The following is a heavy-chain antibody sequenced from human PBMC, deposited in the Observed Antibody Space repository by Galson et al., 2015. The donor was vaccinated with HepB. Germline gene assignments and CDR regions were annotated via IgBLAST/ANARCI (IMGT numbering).Heavy chain of an antibody. CDR3: TRDGGYSSGWYLYFQH. J-gene: IGHJ1*01. D-gene: IGHD6-19*01. CDR2: IRSKAYGGTT. CDR1: GFTFGDYA. Sequence: SLRLSCAASGFTFGDYAMSWVRQAPGKGLEWVGFIRSKAYGGTTEYAASVKGRFTISRDDSKSIAYLQMNSLKTEDTAVYYCTRDGGYSSGWYLYFQHWGQGTLVTVSS. V-gene: IGHV3-49*04.